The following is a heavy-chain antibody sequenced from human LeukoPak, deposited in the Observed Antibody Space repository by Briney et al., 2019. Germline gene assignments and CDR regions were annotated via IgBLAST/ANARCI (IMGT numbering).Heavy chain of an antibody. CDR1: RFTFSSYG. J-gene: IGHJ4*02. CDR3: ARDGVAGKFDY. D-gene: IGHD6-19*01. V-gene: IGHV3-33*01. Sequence: PGRSLRLSCAASRFTFSSYGMHWVRQAPGKGLEWVAVIWYDRSNKYYADSVKGRFTISRDNSKNTLYLQMNSLRAEDTAVYYCARDGVAGKFDYWGQGTLVTVSS. CDR2: IWYDRSNK.